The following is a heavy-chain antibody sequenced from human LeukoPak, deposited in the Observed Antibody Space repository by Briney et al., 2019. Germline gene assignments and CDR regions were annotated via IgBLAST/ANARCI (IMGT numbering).Heavy chain of an antibody. D-gene: IGHD5-18*01. J-gene: IGHJ4*02. CDR1: GFTFSSYN. Sequence: PGGSLRLSCAASGFTFSSYNMNWVRQAPGKGLEWVSSISSSSSYIYYADSLKGRFTISRDNARNSLYLQMNSLRAEDTAVYYCARDAQGGYNYGGLDHWGQGTLVTVSS. CDR2: ISSSSSYI. V-gene: IGHV3-21*01. CDR3: ARDAQGGYNYGGLDH.